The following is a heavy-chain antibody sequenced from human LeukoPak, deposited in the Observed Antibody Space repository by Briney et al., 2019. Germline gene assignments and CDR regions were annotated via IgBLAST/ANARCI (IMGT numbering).Heavy chain of an antibody. D-gene: IGHD1-26*01. CDR3: ARARVGRFYYYYMDV. J-gene: IGHJ6*03. V-gene: IGHV4-34*01. CDR2: INHSGST. CDR1: GGSFSGYY. Sequence: PSETLSLTCAVYGGSFSGYYWSWIRQPPGKGLEWIGEINHSGSTNYNPSLKSRVTISVDTSKNQFSLKLSSVTAADTAVYYCARARVGRFYYYYMDVWGKGTTVTVSS.